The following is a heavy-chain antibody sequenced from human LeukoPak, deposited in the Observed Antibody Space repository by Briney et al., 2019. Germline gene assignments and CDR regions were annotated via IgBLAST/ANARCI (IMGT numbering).Heavy chain of an antibody. V-gene: IGHV3-74*01. CDR3: VSQTGGHYFDY. CDR2: INTDGSST. D-gene: IGHD7-27*01. J-gene: IGHJ4*02. Sequence: GGSLRLSCAASGFTFSSYWMHWVRQAPGKGLVWVSRINTDGSSTSYADSVKGRFTISRDNAKKSLYLQMNSLRAEDTAVYYCVSQTGGHYFDYWSQGTLVTVAS. CDR1: GFTFSSYW.